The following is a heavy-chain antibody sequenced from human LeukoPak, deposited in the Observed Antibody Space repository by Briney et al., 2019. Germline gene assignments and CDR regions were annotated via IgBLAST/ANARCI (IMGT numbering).Heavy chain of an antibody. V-gene: IGHV1-18*01. CDR1: GYTFTSYG. J-gene: IGHJ4*02. Sequence: GASVKPSCKSSGYTFTSYGISWVRQAPGQGLEWMGWISAYNGNTNYAQKDEGRISMATAASTSTAYMELKSLRSDDTAVYYCAREWRAYYYDSSGYYPMGYWGQGTLVTVSS. CDR2: ISAYNGNT. D-gene: IGHD3-22*01. CDR3: AREWRAYYYDSSGYYPMGY.